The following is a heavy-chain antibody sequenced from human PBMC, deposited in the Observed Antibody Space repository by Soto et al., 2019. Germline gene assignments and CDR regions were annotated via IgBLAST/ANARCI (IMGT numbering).Heavy chain of an antibody. CDR3: VRHAQWIIRAY. D-gene: IGHD5-12*01. CDR1: GGSISSGGYY. J-gene: IGHJ4*02. CDR2: INYSGSI. Sequence: PSETLSLTCTVSGGSISSGGYYWSWIRQHPGKGLEWIGYINYSGSINYNPSLKSRLTLFVDTSKNQFSLKLSSVTAADTAVYYCVRHAQWIIRAYWGQGSLVTVSS. V-gene: IGHV4-39*01.